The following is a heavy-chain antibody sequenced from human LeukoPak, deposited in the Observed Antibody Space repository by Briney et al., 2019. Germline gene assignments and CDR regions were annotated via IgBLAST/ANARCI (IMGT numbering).Heavy chain of an antibody. Sequence: GGSLRLSCAASGITFSSFWMSWVRQAPGKGLEWVANIKQDGSEKYYVDSVKGRFTISRDNAKNSLYLQMYSLRAEDTAVYYCARPIVATNLDYWGQGTLVTVSS. CDR1: GITFSSFW. CDR3: ARPIVATNLDY. V-gene: IGHV3-7*05. J-gene: IGHJ4*02. CDR2: IKQDGSEK. D-gene: IGHD5-12*01.